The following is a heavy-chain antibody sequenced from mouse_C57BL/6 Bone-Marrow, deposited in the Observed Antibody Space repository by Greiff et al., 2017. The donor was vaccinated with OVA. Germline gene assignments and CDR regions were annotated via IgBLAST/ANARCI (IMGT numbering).Heavy chain of an antibody. D-gene: IGHD2-2*01. V-gene: IGHV2-5*01. Sequence: QVQLKESGPGLVQPSQSLSITCTVSGFSLISYGVHWVRQSPGKGLEWLGVIWRGGSTDYNAAFMSRLSITKDNSKSQVFFKMNSLQADDTAIYYCAKKRGYDEAWFAYWGQGTLVTVSA. J-gene: IGHJ3*01. CDR3: AKKRGYDEAWFAY. CDR1: GFSLISYG. CDR2: IWRGGST.